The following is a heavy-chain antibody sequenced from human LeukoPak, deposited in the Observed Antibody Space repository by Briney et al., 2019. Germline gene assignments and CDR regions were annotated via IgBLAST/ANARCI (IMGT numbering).Heavy chain of an antibody. CDR3: ARIRSPWKVTTGIKWFDP. CDR2: MNPNSGNT. Sequence: ASVKVSCKASGYTFTSYDINWVRPATGQGREWMGWMNPNSGNTGYAQKFQGRVTMTRNTSISTAYMELSSLRSEDTAVYYCARIRSPWKVTTGIKWFDPWGQGTLVTVSS. D-gene: IGHD4-17*01. CDR1: GYTFTSYD. V-gene: IGHV1-8*01. J-gene: IGHJ5*02.